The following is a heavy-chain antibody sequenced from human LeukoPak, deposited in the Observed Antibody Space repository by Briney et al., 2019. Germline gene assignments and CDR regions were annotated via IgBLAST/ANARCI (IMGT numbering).Heavy chain of an antibody. V-gene: IGHV3-23*01. J-gene: IGHJ4*02. Sequence: GGSLRLSCAASGFTFSSYAMSWVRQAPGKGLEWVSAISGSGGSTYYADSVKSRFTISRDNSKNTLYLQMNSLRAEDTAVYYCAKVAWGITMIKGGYYFDYWGQGTLVTVSS. CDR2: ISGSGGST. CDR1: GFTFSSYA. D-gene: IGHD3-22*01. CDR3: AKVAWGITMIKGGYYFDY.